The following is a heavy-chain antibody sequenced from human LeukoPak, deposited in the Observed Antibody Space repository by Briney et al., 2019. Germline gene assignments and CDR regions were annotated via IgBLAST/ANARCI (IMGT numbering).Heavy chain of an antibody. V-gene: IGHV4-61*02. CDR2: IYTSGST. Sequence: PSETLSLTCTVSGGSISSGSYYWSWIRQPAGKGLEWIGRIYTSGSTNYHPSLKSRVTTSVDTSKNQFSLKLSSVTAADTAVYYCARGYCSGGSCYSLYFDYWGQGALVTVSS. J-gene: IGHJ4*02. CDR3: ARGYCSGGSCYSLYFDY. CDR1: GGSISSGSYY. D-gene: IGHD2-15*01.